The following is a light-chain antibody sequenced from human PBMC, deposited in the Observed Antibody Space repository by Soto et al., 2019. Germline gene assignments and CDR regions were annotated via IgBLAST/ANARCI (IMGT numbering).Light chain of an antibody. CDR2: DAS. J-gene: IGKJ1*01. Sequence: HMTQSPSTLSSSVGDSVTITCRASQNIRSRLAWFQQKPGKAPKLLIYDASSLESGVPSRFSGSGSGTEFTLTISSLQPDDFATYYCQQYNSYSWTFGQGTKV. V-gene: IGKV1-5*01. CDR1: QNIRSR. CDR3: QQYNSYSWT.